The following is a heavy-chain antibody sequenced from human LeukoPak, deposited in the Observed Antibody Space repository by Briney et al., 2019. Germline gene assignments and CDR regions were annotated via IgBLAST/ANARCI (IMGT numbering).Heavy chain of an antibody. CDR3: VRTSGWPFPSIYFDY. D-gene: IGHD6-19*01. V-gene: IGHV4-39*01. CDR2: IYYSGST. Sequence: SETLSLTCTVSGGSISSSSCYWGWIRQPPGKGLEWIGSIYYSGSTYYNPSLKSRVTISVDTSKNQFSLKLSSVTAADAAVYYCVRTSGWPFPSIYFDYWGQGTLVTVSS. CDR1: GGSISSSSCY. J-gene: IGHJ4*02.